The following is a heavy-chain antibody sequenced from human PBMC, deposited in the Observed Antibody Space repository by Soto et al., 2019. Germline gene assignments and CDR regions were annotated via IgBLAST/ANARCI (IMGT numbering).Heavy chain of an antibody. Sequence: SVKVSCKASGGTFSNFALSWVRQAPGQGLEWMAGIIPIFGARSFGQKFQGRVTITADESTSTAYMELHSLRSEDTAIYYCARDGDISGWYNGMDVWGQGTTVTVSS. CDR2: IIPIFGAR. V-gene: IGHV1-69*13. CDR1: GGTFSNFA. D-gene: IGHD6-19*01. J-gene: IGHJ6*02. CDR3: ARDGDISGWYNGMDV.